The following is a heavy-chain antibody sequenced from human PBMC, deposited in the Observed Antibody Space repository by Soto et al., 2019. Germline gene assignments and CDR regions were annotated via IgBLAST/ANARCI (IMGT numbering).Heavy chain of an antibody. Sequence: PGGSLRLSCAASGFTFISYGMHWVLQAPGKGLEWVAVISYDGSNKYYADSVKGRFTISRDNSKNTLYLQMNSLRAEDTAVYYCAKSLAFGGYDFDYWGQGTLVTVSS. CDR2: ISYDGSNK. CDR3: AKSLAFGGYDFDY. D-gene: IGHD5-12*01. J-gene: IGHJ4*02. V-gene: IGHV3-30*18. CDR1: GFTFISYG.